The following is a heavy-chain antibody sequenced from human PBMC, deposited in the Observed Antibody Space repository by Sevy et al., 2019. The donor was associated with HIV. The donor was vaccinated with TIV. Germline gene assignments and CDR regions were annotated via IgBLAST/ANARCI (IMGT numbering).Heavy chain of an antibody. J-gene: IGHJ4*02. Sequence: GGSLRLSCAASGFTFSSYSMNWVRQAPGKGLEWVSSISSSSSYIYYADSVKGRFTISRDNAKNSLYLQMNSLRAEDTAVYYCARADDYVWGSYRPLDYWGQGTLVTVSS. D-gene: IGHD3-16*02. CDR3: ARADDYVWGSYRPLDY. CDR1: GFTFSSYS. V-gene: IGHV3-21*01. CDR2: ISSSSSYI.